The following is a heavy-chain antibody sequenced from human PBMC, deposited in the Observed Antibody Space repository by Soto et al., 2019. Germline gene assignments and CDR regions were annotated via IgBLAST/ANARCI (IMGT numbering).Heavy chain of an antibody. V-gene: IGHV4-39*07. D-gene: IGHD3-9*01. CDR2: IYYSGST. CDR3: ARGSRYDILTGSEFDY. Sequence: PSETLSLTCSVSGGSISSSSYYWGWIRQPPGKGLEWIGSIYYSGSTYYNPSLKSRVTKSVDTSKNQFSLKLSSVTAADTAVYYCARGSRYDILTGSEFDYWGQGTLVTVSS. CDR1: GGSISSSSYY. J-gene: IGHJ4*02.